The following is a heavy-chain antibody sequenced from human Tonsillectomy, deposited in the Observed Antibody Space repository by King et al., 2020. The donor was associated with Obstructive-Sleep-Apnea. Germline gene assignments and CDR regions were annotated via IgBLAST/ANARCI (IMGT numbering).Heavy chain of an antibody. V-gene: IGHV4-31*03. CDR3: ARARSYFYGMDV. CDR1: GGSISSGGHY. Sequence: VQLQESGPGLVKPSQTLSLSCTVSGGSISSGGHYWSWIRQQPGKGLEWIGYIYYSGSTYYNPSLKSRVTISVDTSKNQFSLKLSSVSAADTAVYYCARARSYFYGMDVWGQGTTVTVSS. CDR2: IYYSGST. J-gene: IGHJ6*02.